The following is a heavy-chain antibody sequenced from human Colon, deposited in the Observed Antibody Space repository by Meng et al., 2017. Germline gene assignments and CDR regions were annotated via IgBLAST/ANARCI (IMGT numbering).Heavy chain of an antibody. Sequence: VRLGPSAAEVKKPGALGEVSCKAPGDPFTNYGISWVRQAPGQGLEWVGWITAHSGSTNYAQKFQGRVTMTTDTSTNTAYMELRSLGSCDTAVYYCARDQKYSFGTYFFDFWGQGTLVTVSS. CDR1: GDPFTNYG. J-gene: IGHJ4*02. D-gene: IGHD5-18*01. CDR3: ARDQKYSFGTYFFDF. CDR2: ITAHSGST. V-gene: IGHV1-18*01.